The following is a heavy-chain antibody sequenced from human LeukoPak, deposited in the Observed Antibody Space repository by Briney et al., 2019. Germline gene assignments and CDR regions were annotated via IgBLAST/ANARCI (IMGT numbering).Heavy chain of an antibody. CDR3: ARDYCSSTSCYWDYMDV. CDR1: GGSISSYY. D-gene: IGHD2-2*01. CDR2: IYYSGST. V-gene: IGHV4-59*01. Sequence: SETLSLTCTVSGGSISSYYWSWIRQPPGKGLEWIGYIYYSGSTNYNPSLKSRVTISVDTSKNQFSLKLSSVTAADTAVYYCARDYCSSTSCYWDYMDVWGKGTTVTVSS. J-gene: IGHJ6*03.